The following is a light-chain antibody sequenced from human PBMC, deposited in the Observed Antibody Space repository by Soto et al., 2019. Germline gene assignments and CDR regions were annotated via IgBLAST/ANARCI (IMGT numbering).Light chain of an antibody. CDR1: QSAIIN. CDR2: DAC. V-gene: IGKV3-15*01. Sequence: EIVMTQSPATLSVSPGERVTLSCRASQSAIINLGCLQQKXXXXPXXXXXDACTRPXGIPARFSGSGSGTDFTLTISSLLSEDFAVYYCHQYYKWPLTFGGGTKVDIK. CDR3: HQYYKWPLT. J-gene: IGKJ4*01.